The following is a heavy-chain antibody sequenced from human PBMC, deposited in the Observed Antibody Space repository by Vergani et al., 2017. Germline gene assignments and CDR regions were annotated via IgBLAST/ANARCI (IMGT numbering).Heavy chain of an antibody. CDR2: INHSGST. CDR3: ARRGYSYGTPVDY. D-gene: IGHD5-18*01. J-gene: IGHJ4*02. CDR1: GASVSSSVSSSGYY. Sequence: QVRLQESGPGLVKPSETLSLTCTVSGASVSSSVSSSGYYWSWIRQPPGKGLEWIGEINHSGSTNYNPSLKSRVTISVDTSKNQFSLKLSSVTAADTAVYYCARRGYSYGTPVDYWGQGTLVTVSS. V-gene: IGHV4-39*07.